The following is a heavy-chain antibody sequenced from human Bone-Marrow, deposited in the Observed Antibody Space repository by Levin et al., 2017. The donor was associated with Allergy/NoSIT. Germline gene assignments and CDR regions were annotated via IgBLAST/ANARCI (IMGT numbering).Heavy chain of an antibody. V-gene: IGHV3-30*18. D-gene: IGHD1/OR15-1a*01. CDR3: AKEEQGPFDY. CDR1: GFTFSFYG. J-gene: IGHJ4*02. Sequence: GGSLRLSCSASGFTFSFYGMHWVRQAPGKGLEWLAIISYDGSKTYYADSVKGRFTLSRDNSKNTLYLQMNSLRPEDTAVYYCAKEEQGPFDYWGPGTMVTVSS. CDR2: ISYDGSKT.